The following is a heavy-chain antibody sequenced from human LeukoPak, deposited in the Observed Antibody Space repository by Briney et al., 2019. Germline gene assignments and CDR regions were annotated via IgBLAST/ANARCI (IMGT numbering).Heavy chain of an antibody. Sequence: ASVQVSCKASGYTFTSYGISWVRQAPGQGLERMGWISAYNGNTNYAQKPQGRVTMTTDTSTSTAYMELRSLRSDDTAVYYCARDESEASSINDFWSGYYPSNYFDYWGQGTLVTVSS. CDR3: ARDESEASSINDFWSGYYPSNYFDY. J-gene: IGHJ4*02. V-gene: IGHV1-18*01. D-gene: IGHD3-3*01. CDR1: GYTFTSYG. CDR2: ISAYNGNT.